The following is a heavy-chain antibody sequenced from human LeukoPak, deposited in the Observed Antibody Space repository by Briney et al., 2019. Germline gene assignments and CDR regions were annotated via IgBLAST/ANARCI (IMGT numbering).Heavy chain of an antibody. V-gene: IGHV4-59*01. Sequence: SETLSLTCTVSGGSISSYYWSWIRQPPGKELEWIGYIYHSGSTNYNPSLKSRVTISVDTSKNQFSLKLGSVTAADTAVYYCARSGGYSSPQNYWGQGTLVTVSS. D-gene: IGHD6-19*01. CDR2: IYHSGST. CDR1: GGSISSYY. J-gene: IGHJ4*02. CDR3: ARSGGYSSPQNY.